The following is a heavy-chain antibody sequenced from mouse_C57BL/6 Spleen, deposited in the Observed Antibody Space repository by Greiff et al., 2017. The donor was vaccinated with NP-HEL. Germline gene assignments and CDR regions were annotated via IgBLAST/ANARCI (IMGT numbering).Heavy chain of an antibody. CDR3: TRTHYYGSSYVEAWFAY. J-gene: IGHJ3*01. CDR1: GFTFSDAW. Sequence: EVKLMESGGGLVQPGGSMKLSCAASGFTFSDAWMDWVRQSPEKGLEWVAEIRNKANNHATYYAESVKGRFTISRDDSKSSVYLQMNSLRAEDTGIYYCTRTHYYGSSYVEAWFAYWGQGTLVTVSA. V-gene: IGHV6-6*01. CDR2: IRNKANNHAT. D-gene: IGHD1-1*01.